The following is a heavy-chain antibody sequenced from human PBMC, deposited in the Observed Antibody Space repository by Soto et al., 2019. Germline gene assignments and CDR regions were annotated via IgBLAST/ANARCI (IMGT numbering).Heavy chain of an antibody. V-gene: IGHV1-2*02. CDR2: INPNNGAT. CDR3: ASHDPGARFDP. D-gene: IGHD1-1*01. J-gene: IGHJ5*02. Sequence: QVQLVQSGAEGKKPGASVKVSCKAPRYIFTAYFMHWVRQAPGQGHQWMGWINPNNGATHYGLSFQGRVTMTRDTSISTAYMELSSLRSDDTAVYYCASHDPGARFDPWGQGTLVIVSS. CDR1: RYIFTAYF.